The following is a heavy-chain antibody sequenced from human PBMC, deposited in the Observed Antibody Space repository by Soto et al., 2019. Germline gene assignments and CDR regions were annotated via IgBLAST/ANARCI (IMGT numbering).Heavy chain of an antibody. CDR3: AGALLLGGSSCWGLNS. CDR1: GFIFSNYG. D-gene: IGHD3-22*01. Sequence: EVQLVESGGGLVQPGGSLRLSCAASGFIFSNYGMHWVRQAPGTGLEWISYVSGSATSRYYADSVQGRFTISRDNAKNSLYLQMNSLRDDDTAVYYCAGALLLGGSSCWGLNSWGQGTLVTVSS. CDR2: VSGSATSR. J-gene: IGHJ4*02. V-gene: IGHV3-48*02.